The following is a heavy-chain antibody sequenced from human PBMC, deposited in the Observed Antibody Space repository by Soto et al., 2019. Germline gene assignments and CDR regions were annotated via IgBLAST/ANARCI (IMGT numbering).Heavy chain of an antibody. D-gene: IGHD6-13*01. Sequence: QVQLQESGPGLVKPSQTLSLTFTVSGGSISSGGYYWSWIRQHPGKGLEWIWYSYYSGSTYYNPSLKSRVTISVDTSKNQLSLKLSSVTAADKAVYYCAREELAGIAAAAPYGMDVWGQGTTVTVSS. CDR2: SYYSGST. V-gene: IGHV4-31*03. J-gene: IGHJ6*02. CDR1: GGSISSGGYY. CDR3: AREELAGIAAAAPYGMDV.